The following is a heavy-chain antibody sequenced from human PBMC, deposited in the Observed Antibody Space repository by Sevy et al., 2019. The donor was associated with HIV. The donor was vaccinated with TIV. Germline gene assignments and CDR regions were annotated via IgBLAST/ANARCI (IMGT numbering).Heavy chain of an antibody. V-gene: IGHV3-53*01. D-gene: IGHD1-26*01. J-gene: IGHJ4*02. CDR2: IYIGGTT. CDR1: GLTVSDNF. CDR3: ARGKHVSDYYGSYDY. Sequence: GESRKISCAVSGLTVSDNFMSWVRQAPGKGLEWVSVIYIGGTTYYADSVKGRFTISRDNSKNTLYLQMNNLRAEDTAVYYCARGKHVSDYYGSYDYWGQGTLVTVSS.